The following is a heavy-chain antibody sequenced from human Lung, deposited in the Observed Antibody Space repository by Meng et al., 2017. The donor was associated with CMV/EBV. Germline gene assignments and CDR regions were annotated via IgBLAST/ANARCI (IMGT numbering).Heavy chain of an antibody. CDR1: GGSISSSNW. Sequence: GRLQESGPAVAKPSGTPSLTCAVSGGSISSSNWWSWVRQPPGKGLEWIGEIYHSGSTNYNPSLKSRVTISVDKSKNQFSLKLSSVTAADTAVYYCASFPPPGKQWLVTDYWGQGTLVTVSS. CDR2: IYHSGST. CDR3: ASFPPPGKQWLVTDY. D-gene: IGHD6-19*01. V-gene: IGHV4-4*02. J-gene: IGHJ4*02.